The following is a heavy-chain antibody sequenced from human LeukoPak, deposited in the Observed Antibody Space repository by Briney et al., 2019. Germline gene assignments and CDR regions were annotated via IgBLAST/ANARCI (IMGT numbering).Heavy chain of an antibody. J-gene: IGHJ4*02. CDR2: IKQDGSEK. V-gene: IGHV3-7*01. CDR3: ARVPPYSSGWYYFDY. Sequence: GGSLRLSCAASGFTFSSYWMSWVRQAPGKGLEWVANIKQDGSEKYYVDSVKGRFTISRDNAKNSLYLQMNSLRAEDTAVYYCARVPPYSSGWYYFDYWGQGTLVTVSS. D-gene: IGHD6-19*01. CDR1: GFTFSSYW.